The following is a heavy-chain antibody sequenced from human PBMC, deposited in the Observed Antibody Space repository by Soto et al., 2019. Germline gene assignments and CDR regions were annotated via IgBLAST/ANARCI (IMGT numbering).Heavy chain of an antibody. CDR2: ISAYNGDT. CDR3: ARDMNTVTHGRREEYY. Sequence: DSGKVWCKATAYTVTHYGINSVRQAPGQGLEWMGWISAYNGDTNYAQKLQGRVTMTTDTPTSTAYMELRSLRSDDTALYYCARDMNTVTHGRREEYYWGQGTLVTVSS. D-gene: IGHD4-17*01. CDR1: AYTVTHYG. J-gene: IGHJ4*02. V-gene: IGHV1-18*04.